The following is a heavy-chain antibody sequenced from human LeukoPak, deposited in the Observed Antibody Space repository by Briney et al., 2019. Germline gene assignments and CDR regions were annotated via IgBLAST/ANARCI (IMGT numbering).Heavy chain of an antibody. J-gene: IGHJ4*02. CDR3: ARGHYGEADY. CDR1: GGSFSGYY. CDR2: INHSGST. D-gene: IGHD4-17*01. Sequence: SETLSLTCAVYGGSFSGYYWSWIRQPPGKGLEWIGEINHSGSTNYNPSLKSRVTISVDTSKNQFSLKLSSVTAADTAVYYCARGHYGEADYWGQGTLVTVSS. V-gene: IGHV4-34*01.